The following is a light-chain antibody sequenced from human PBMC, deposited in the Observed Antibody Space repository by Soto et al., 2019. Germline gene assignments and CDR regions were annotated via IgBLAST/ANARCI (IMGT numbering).Light chain of an antibody. V-gene: IGKV3-20*01. Sequence: EFVLTQSPGTLSLSPGERATLSCRARQSVSSSFLAWYQQKPGQDPRILIYGASTRATGIPDRFSGSGSGTDFTLNISRLEPEDFAVYYCQQYGSSPPLTFGGGTKVEIK. CDR1: QSVSSSF. J-gene: IGKJ4*02. CDR3: QQYGSSPPLT. CDR2: GAS.